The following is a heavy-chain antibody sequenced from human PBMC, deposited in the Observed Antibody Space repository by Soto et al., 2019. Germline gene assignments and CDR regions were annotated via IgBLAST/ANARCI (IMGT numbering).Heavy chain of an antibody. J-gene: IGHJ4*02. CDR2: IIPILGIA. V-gene: IGHV1-69*02. Sequence: QVQLVQSGAEVKKPGSSVKVSCKASGGTFSSYTISWVRQAPGQGLEWMGRIIPILGIANYAQKFQGRVTITADKSTSTAYMELSSLRSEDTAVYYGARGYQLLPFDYWGQGTLVTVSS. CDR1: GGTFSSYT. CDR3: ARGYQLLPFDY. D-gene: IGHD2-2*01.